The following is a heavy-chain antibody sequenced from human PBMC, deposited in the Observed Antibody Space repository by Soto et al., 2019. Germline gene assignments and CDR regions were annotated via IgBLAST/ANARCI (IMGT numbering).Heavy chain of an antibody. CDR2: IDSDGSRI. Sequence: EVQLVESGGGVVQPGESLRLSCAASGFTFSNYWMHWVRQAPGKGLVWVSRIDSDGSRITYADFVKGRFTISRDNAKNTVYLHMNSLTAEDTAVYYSVRTSLVVAVATREDFWGQGTLVTVSS. CDR3: VRTSLVVAVATREDF. D-gene: IGHD2-15*01. CDR1: GFTFSNYW. V-gene: IGHV3-74*01. J-gene: IGHJ4*02.